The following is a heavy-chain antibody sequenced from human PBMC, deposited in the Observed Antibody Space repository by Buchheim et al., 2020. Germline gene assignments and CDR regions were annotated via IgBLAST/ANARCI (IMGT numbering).Heavy chain of an antibody. Sequence: EVQLVESGGGLVQPGGSLRLSCAASGFTFSSYWMSWVRQAPGKGLEWVANIKQDGSEKYYVDSVKGRFTISREKAQNSLYLQMNSLRAEDTAVYYCARISSGGTLYYYYYMDVWGKGTT. D-gene: IGHD2-15*01. CDR2: IKQDGSEK. V-gene: IGHV3-7*01. J-gene: IGHJ6*03. CDR1: GFTFSSYW. CDR3: ARISSGGTLYYYYYMDV.